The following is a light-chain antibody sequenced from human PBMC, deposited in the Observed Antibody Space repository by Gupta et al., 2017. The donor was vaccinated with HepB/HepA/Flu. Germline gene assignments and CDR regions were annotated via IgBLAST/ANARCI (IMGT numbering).Light chain of an antibody. Sequence: EIVMTQSPATLSVSPGERVTLSCRASQSVSSNLAWYQQKPGQPPRLLIYGTSTRATGIPARFSGSGSGTEFTLTISSLQSEDFAVYYCQQYNNWPPLGRGTFGGGTKVEIK. J-gene: IGKJ4*01. CDR1: QSVSSN. V-gene: IGKV3-15*01. CDR2: GTS. CDR3: QQYNNWPPLGRGT.